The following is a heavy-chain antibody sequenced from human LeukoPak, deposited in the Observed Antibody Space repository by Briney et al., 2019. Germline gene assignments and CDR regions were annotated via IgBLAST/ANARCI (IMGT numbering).Heavy chain of an antibody. D-gene: IGHD1-26*01. J-gene: IGHJ3*02. V-gene: IGHV4-34*01. CDR3: ARYSGSYPHDAFDI. CDR2: INHSGST. CDR1: GGSFSGYY. Sequence: SETLSLTCAVYGGSFSGYYWSWIRQPPGKGLEWIGEINHSGSTNYNLSLKSRVTISVDTSKNQFSLKLSSVTAADTAVYYCARYSGSYPHDAFDIWGQGTMVTVSS.